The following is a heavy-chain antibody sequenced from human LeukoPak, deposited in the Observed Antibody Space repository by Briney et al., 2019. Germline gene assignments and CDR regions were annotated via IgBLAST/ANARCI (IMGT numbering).Heavy chain of an antibody. V-gene: IGHV1-69*04. CDR3: ARGSIVANTFDH. CDR2: IIPILGIA. D-gene: IGHD1-26*01. Sequence: VASVKVSCKASGGTFSSYAISWVRQAPGQGLEWMGRIIPILGIANYAQKFQGRVTITADKSTSTAYMELSSPRSEDTAVYYCARGSIVANTFDHWGQGTLVTVSS. J-gene: IGHJ4*02. CDR1: GGTFSSYA.